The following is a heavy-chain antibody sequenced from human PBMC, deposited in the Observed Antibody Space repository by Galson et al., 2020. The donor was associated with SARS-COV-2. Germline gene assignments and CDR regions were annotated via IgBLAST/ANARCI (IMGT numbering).Heavy chain of an antibody. CDR3: TRVDEGGYSSGWFDY. Sequence: SCTASGFTFGDYAMSWFRQAPGKGLEWVGFIRSKAYGGTTEYAASVKGRFTISRDDSKSIAYLQMNSLKTEDTAVYYCTRVDEGGYSSGWFDYWGQGTLVTVSS. CDR1: GFTFGDYA. V-gene: IGHV3-49*03. J-gene: IGHJ4*02. D-gene: IGHD6-19*01. CDR2: IRSKAYGGTT.